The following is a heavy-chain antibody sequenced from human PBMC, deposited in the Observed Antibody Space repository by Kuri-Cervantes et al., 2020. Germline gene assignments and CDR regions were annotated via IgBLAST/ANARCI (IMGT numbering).Heavy chain of an antibody. D-gene: IGHD3-16*01. Sequence: GGSLRLSCAASGFTFSSYAMSWVRQAPGKGLEWVSAISGSGGNTYYADSVKGRFTISRDNSKNTLYLQMNSLRAEDTAVYYCARLGGAAPFDYWGQGTLVTVSS. V-gene: IGHV3-23*01. CDR3: ARLGGAAPFDY. CDR1: GFTFSSYA. CDR2: ISGSGGNT. J-gene: IGHJ4*02.